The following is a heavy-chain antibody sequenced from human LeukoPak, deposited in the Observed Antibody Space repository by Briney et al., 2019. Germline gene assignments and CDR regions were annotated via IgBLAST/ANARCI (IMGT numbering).Heavy chain of an antibody. J-gene: IGHJ4*02. Sequence: GGSLRLSCGASGFTFSSYGMHWVRQAPGNGLEWVEVISYDGSNKYYADSVKGRVTISRDNSKNTLYLQMNSLRAEDTAVYYCAKDPREYDYVWGEVDYWGQGTLVTVSS. CDR2: ISYDGSNK. CDR1: GFTFSSYG. D-gene: IGHD3-16*01. V-gene: IGHV3-30*18. CDR3: AKDPREYDYVWGEVDY.